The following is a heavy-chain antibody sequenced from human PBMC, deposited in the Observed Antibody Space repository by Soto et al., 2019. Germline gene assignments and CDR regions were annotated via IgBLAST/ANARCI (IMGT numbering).Heavy chain of an antibody. CDR2: ISSSGDST. CDR1: GFTFSDYY. V-gene: IGHV3-11*06. D-gene: IGHD1-7*01. Sequence: QVQVVESGGGLVKPGGSLRLSCAASGFTFSDYYMSWIRQAPGKGLEWVSFISSSGDSTKYADSVKGRFTISRDNAKNSLCLQLNSLRAEDTAVYYCARGGVKGTTSRGQVYNWGQGTLVTVSS. J-gene: IGHJ4*02. CDR3: ARGGVKGTTSRGQVYN.